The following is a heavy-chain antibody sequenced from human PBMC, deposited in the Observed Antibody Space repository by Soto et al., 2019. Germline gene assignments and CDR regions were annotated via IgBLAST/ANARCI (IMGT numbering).Heavy chain of an antibody. Sequence: QVQLVESGGGLVQPGRSLRLSCAASGFTFSSYGMHWVRQAPGKGLEWVAVISYDGSNKYYADSVKGRFTISRDNSKNTLYLQMNSLRAEDTAVYYCAKVVWFGSWEDYWGQGTLVTVSS. CDR3: AKVVWFGSWEDY. CDR1: GFTFSSYG. J-gene: IGHJ4*02. CDR2: ISYDGSNK. D-gene: IGHD3-10*01. V-gene: IGHV3-30*18.